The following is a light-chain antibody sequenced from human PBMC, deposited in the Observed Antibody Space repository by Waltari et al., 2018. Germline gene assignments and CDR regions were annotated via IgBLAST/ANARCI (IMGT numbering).Light chain of an antibody. CDR2: DAS. CDR3: QKYGSLPAT. V-gene: IGKV3-20*01. J-gene: IGKJ1*01. CDR1: QSTSKY. Sequence: EIMLTQSPGTLSLSPGERATPSCRASQSTSKYLAWYQQKPGQAPSLLIYDASSRATGIPDRFSGSGSGTDFSLTISRLEPEDFAVYYCQKYGSLPATFGQGTKVEIK.